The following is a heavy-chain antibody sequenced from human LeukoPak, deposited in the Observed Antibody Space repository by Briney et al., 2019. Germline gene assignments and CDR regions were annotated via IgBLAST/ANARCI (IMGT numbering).Heavy chain of an antibody. CDR1: RYTFTNNY. CDR3: ASGDFWSGYRNPYFDY. CDR2: IIPIFGTA. J-gene: IGHJ4*02. D-gene: IGHD3-3*01. V-gene: IGHV1-69*13. Sequence: PVKVSCKASRYTFTNNYMHWVRQAPGQGLEWMGGIIPIFGTANYAQKFQGRVTITADESTSTAYMELSSLRSEDTAVYYCASGDFWSGYRNPYFDYWGQGTLVTVSS.